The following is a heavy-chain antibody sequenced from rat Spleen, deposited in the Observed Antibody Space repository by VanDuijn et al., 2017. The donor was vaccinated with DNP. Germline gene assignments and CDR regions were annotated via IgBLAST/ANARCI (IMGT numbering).Heavy chain of an antibody. J-gene: IGHJ3*01. Sequence: EVQLVESGGGLVQPGRSVKLSCAASGFTFSNYDMAWVRQAPKKGLEWVATISYDGSSTYYRDSVKGRFTISRDNAKSTLYLQMDSLRSEDTATYYCASLNNYNWFAYWGQGTLVTVSS. CDR2: ISYDGSST. CDR3: ASLNNYNWFAY. V-gene: IGHV5-7*01. CDR1: GFTFSNYD. D-gene: IGHD1-10*01.